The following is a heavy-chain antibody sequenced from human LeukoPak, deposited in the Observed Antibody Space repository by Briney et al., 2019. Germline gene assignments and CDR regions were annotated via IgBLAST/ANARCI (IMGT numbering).Heavy chain of an antibody. CDR3: ARDPTNGGYDSEFDY. Sequence: SETLSLTCTVSGGSINTYYWSWIRQPPGKGLEWIGYIYYSGSTNYNPSLKSRVTISVDTSKNQFSLKLRSVTAADTAVYYCARDPTNGGYDSEFDYWGQGTLVTVSS. V-gene: IGHV4-59*12. CDR1: GGSINTYY. J-gene: IGHJ4*02. CDR2: IYYSGST. D-gene: IGHD5-12*01.